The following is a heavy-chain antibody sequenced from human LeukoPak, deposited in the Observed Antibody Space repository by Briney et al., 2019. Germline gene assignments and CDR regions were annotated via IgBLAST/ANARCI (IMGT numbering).Heavy chain of an antibody. Sequence: PGGSLRLSCAASGFTFSSYSMNWVRQAPGKGLDLVSSISSSISYIYYADSVKGRFTISRDNAKNSLYLQMNSLRAEDTAVYYCARKSITMVRGVQYYYGMDVWGQGTTVTVSS. D-gene: IGHD3-10*01. CDR3: ARKSITMVRGVQYYYGMDV. CDR2: ISSSISYI. V-gene: IGHV3-21*01. CDR1: GFTFSSYS. J-gene: IGHJ6*02.